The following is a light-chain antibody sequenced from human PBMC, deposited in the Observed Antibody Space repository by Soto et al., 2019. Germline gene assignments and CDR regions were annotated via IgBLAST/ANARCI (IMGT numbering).Light chain of an antibody. V-gene: IGKV3-11*01. Sequence: NMLSQAPATLSLSKGVGATLSCRASQSVSSYLAWYQQKPGQAPRLLIYDASNRATGIPARFSGSGSGTDFTLTISSLEPEDFAVYYCQQRSNWPFTFGPGSIVDIK. CDR2: DAS. CDR1: QSVSSY. CDR3: QQRSNWPFT. J-gene: IGKJ3*01.